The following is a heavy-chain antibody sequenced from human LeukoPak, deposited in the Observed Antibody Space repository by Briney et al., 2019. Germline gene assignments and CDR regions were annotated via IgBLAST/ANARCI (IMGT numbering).Heavy chain of an antibody. Sequence: SETLSLTCTVSGGSISSYYWSWIRQPPGKGLEWIGYIYYSGSTNYNPSLKSRVTISVDTSKNQFSLKLSSVTAADTAVYYCASVYSGYDHTFHYWGQGTLVTVSS. CDR1: GGSISSYY. D-gene: IGHD5-12*01. CDR3: ASVYSGYDHTFHY. J-gene: IGHJ4*02. CDR2: IYYSGST. V-gene: IGHV4-59*08.